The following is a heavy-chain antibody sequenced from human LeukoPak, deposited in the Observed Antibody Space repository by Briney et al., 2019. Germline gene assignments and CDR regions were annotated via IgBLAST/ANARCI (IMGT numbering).Heavy chain of an antibody. CDR1: GFTFSSYW. Sequence: GGSLRLSCAASGFTFSSYWMSWVRQAPGKGLEWVANIKQDGSEKYYMDSVKGRFTISRDNAKNSLYLQMNSLRAEDTAVYYCARATDRGYDFWSGYYIPRHFDYWGQGTLVTVSS. CDR3: ARATDRGYDFWSGYYIPRHFDY. J-gene: IGHJ4*02. D-gene: IGHD3-3*01. CDR2: IKQDGSEK. V-gene: IGHV3-7*01.